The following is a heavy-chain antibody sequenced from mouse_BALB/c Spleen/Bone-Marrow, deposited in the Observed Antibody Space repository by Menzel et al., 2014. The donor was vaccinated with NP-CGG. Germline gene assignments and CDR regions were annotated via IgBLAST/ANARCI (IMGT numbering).Heavy chain of an antibody. CDR3: ARNY. CDR2: INPSTGYA. CDR1: GYTFTDTW. J-gene: IGHJ2*01. V-gene: IGHV1-7*01. Sequence: QVQLQHSGPELAKPGASVKMSCKASGYTFTDTWIHWIKQRPGQGLEWIGYINPSTGYAEYNQNFKDKATLTVDKSSSTAYMQLSSLTSEDSAVYYCARNYWGQGTTLTVSS.